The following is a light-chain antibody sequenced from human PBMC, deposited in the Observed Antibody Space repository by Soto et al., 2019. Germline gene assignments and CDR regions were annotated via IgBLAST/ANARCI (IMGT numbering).Light chain of an antibody. CDR1: QSISSY. CDR3: QQYNDYSAWT. J-gene: IGKJ1*01. CDR2: AAS. V-gene: IGKV1-39*01. Sequence: DIQMTQSPSSLSASVGDRVTITCRASQSISSYLNWYQQKPGKAPKLLIYAASSLQSGVPSRFSGTESGTEFTLTISSLRPDDFATYYCQQYNDYSAWTFGQGTKVDIK.